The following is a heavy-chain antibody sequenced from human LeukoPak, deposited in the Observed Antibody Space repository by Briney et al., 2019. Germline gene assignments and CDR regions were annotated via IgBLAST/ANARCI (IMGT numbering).Heavy chain of an antibody. CDR1: GFTFSSYE. CDR3: AKGGAVSSKSIIMVRGTRRYYYNMDV. D-gene: IGHD3-10*01. CDR2: ISGSGGST. J-gene: IGHJ6*03. Sequence: GGSLRLSCAASGFTFSSYEMSWVRQAPGKGLEWVSAISGSGGSTYYADSVKGRFTISRDNSKNTLYLQINSLRAEDTAVYYCAKGGAVSSKSIIMVRGTRRYYYNMDVWGKGTTVTISS. V-gene: IGHV3-23*01.